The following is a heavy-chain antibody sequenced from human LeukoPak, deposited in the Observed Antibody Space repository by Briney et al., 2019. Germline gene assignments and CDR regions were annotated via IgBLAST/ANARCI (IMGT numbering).Heavy chain of an antibody. Sequence: ASVKVSCKASGYTFTSYDINWVRQATGQGLEWMGWMNPNSGNTGYAQKFQGRVTMTRNTSISTAYMELSSLRSEDTAVYYCAKVPNSSSSLDYWGQGTLVTVSS. V-gene: IGHV1-8*01. CDR3: AKVPNSSSSLDY. D-gene: IGHD6-6*01. CDR1: GYTFTSYD. CDR2: MNPNSGNT. J-gene: IGHJ4*02.